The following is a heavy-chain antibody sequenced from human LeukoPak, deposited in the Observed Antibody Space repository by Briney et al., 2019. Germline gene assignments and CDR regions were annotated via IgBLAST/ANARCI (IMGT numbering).Heavy chain of an antibody. Sequence: ASVKVSCKVSGYTLTELSMRWVRQAPGKGLEWMGRFNPEDGETIYAQKFQGRVTMTEDTSTDTAYMELSSLRSEDTAVYYCATAHDYGDYDDYYYGMDVWGQGTTVTVSS. V-gene: IGHV1-24*01. D-gene: IGHD4-17*01. J-gene: IGHJ6*02. CDR2: FNPEDGET. CDR1: GYTLTELS. CDR3: ATAHDYGDYDDYYYGMDV.